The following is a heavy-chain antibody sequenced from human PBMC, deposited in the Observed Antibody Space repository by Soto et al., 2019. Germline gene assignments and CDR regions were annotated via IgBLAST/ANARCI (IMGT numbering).Heavy chain of an antibody. Sequence: GESLKISCKGSGYSFTSYWIGWVRQMPGKGLEWMGIISPGDSDTRYSPSFQGQVTISADKSISTAYLQWSSLKASDTAMYYCARHRRGSRSHNDAFDIWGQGTMVTVSS. CDR3: ARHRRGSRSHNDAFDI. V-gene: IGHV5-51*01. CDR2: ISPGDSDT. D-gene: IGHD6-13*01. CDR1: GYSFTSYW. J-gene: IGHJ3*02.